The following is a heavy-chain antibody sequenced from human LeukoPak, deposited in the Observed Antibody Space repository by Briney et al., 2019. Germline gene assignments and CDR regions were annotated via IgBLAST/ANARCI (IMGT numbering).Heavy chain of an antibody. CDR1: GFTFSDAW. J-gene: IGHJ4*02. D-gene: IGHD4-11*01. CDR2: IKSKVHGGTT. Sequence: GGSLRLSCAASGFTFSDAWMSWVRQAPGRGLEWVARIKSKVHGGTTDYAAPVNGRFTISRDDSENKLYLQMSSLKTEDTGVYYCSGHMTSADYWGQGTLVTVSS. CDR3: SGHMTSADY. V-gene: IGHV3-15*05.